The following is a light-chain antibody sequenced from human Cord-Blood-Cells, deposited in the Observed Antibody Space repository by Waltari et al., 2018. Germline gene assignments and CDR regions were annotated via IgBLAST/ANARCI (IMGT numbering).Light chain of an antibody. Sequence: QSALTQPASVSGSPGQSIPISCTGTSSDVGSYNLVSWYQQHPGKAPKLSIYEGSKRSSGVSNRFSGSKSGNTASLTISGLQAEDEADYYCCSYAASSTVVFGGGTKLTVL. CDR3: CSYAASSTVV. V-gene: IGLV2-23*01. CDR2: EGS. CDR1: SSDVGSYNL. J-gene: IGLJ3*02.